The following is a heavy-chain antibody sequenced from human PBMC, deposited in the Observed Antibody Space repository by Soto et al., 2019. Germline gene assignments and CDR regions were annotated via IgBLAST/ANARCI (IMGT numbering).Heavy chain of an antibody. CDR3: ARAVGASYGDYFDY. Sequence: GGSLRLSCTASGFTFSSYGMHWVRQAPGKGLEWVAVIWYDGNNKYYVDSVKGRFTISRDNSKNTLYLQMNSLRAEDTAVYYCARAVGASYGDYFDYWGQGTLVTVSS. CDR1: GFTFSSYG. V-gene: IGHV3-33*01. J-gene: IGHJ4*02. D-gene: IGHD4-17*01. CDR2: IWYDGNNK.